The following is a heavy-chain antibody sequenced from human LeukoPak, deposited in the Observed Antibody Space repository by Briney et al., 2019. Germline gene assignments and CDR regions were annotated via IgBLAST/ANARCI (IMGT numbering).Heavy chain of an antibody. CDR1: GFNMSGFW. Sequence: GGSLRLSCSASGFNMSGFWMIWLAQAPGQGREGWANIKQDENIHYYLGSVRGRFTVSRDNARNSLYLQMNSLRDEDTALYYGARKPGDVWGQGTAVTVSS. J-gene: IGHJ6*02. CDR3: ARKPGDV. V-gene: IGHV3-7*01. D-gene: IGHD1-14*01. CDR2: IKQDENIH.